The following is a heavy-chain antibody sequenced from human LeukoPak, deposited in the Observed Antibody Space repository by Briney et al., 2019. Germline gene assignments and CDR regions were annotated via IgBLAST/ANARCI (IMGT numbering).Heavy chain of an antibody. CDR1: GFTVSSNY. CDR3: AREIIQLPGYFDY. J-gene: IGHJ4*02. Sequence: GGSLRLSCAASGFTVSSNYMSWVRQAPGKGLEWVSVIYSGGSTYFADSVKGRFTISRDNSKNTLYLQMNSLRAEDTAVYYCAREIIQLPGYFDYWGQGTLVTVSP. D-gene: IGHD5-18*01. V-gene: IGHV3-53*01. CDR2: IYSGGST.